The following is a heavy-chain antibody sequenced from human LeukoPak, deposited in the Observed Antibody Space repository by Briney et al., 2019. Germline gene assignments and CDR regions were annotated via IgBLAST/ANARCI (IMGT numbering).Heavy chain of an antibody. Sequence: SETLSLTCAVYGGSFSGYYWSWIRQPPGKGLEWIGEINHSGSTNYNPSLKSRVTISVDTSKNQFSLKLSSVTAADTAVYYCARGSTVVPAAIRTINWFDPWGQGTLVTVSS. D-gene: IGHD2-2*01. CDR1: GGSFSGYY. CDR3: ARGSTVVPAAIRTINWFDP. J-gene: IGHJ5*02. V-gene: IGHV4-34*01. CDR2: INHSGST.